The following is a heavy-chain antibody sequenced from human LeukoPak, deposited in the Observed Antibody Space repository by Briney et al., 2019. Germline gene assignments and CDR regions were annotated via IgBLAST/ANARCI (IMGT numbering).Heavy chain of an antibody. CDR3: ARDPIVVVPAAIYYYYGMDV. D-gene: IGHD2-2*01. CDR1: GGSISSGSYY. CDR2: IYTSGST. J-gene: IGHJ6*02. V-gene: IGHV4-61*02. Sequence: SETLSLTCTVSGGSISSGSYYWSWIRQPAGKGLEWIVRIYTSGSTNDNPSLKRRVTISVDTSKKQFSLKLSSVTAADTAVYYCARDPIVVVPAAIYYYYGMDVWGQGTTVTVSS.